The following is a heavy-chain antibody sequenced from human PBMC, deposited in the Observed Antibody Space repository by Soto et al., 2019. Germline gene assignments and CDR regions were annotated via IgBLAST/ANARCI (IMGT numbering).Heavy chain of an antibody. CDR2: IKHSGST. D-gene: IGHD3-22*01. J-gene: IGHJ4*02. Sequence: PSETLSLTCAVYGGSFSGYYWSWIRQPPGKGLEWIGGIKHSGSTNQNPSLQTRVIISVDTSKNQLSLRLRSVTAADTAVYYCARGITVIGAVQGDAPGKDFFDSWGQGTLVTVSS. CDR1: GGSFSGYY. V-gene: IGHV4-34*01. CDR3: ARGITVIGAVQGDAPGKDFFDS.